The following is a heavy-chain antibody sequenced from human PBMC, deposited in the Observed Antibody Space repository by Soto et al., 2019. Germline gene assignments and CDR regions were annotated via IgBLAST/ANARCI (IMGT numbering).Heavy chain of an antibody. D-gene: IGHD3-3*01. V-gene: IGHV1-2*02. J-gene: IGHJ6*02. CDR1: GYTFTGYY. CDR2: INPNSGGP. Sequence: ASVKVSCKASGYTFTGYYIHWVRQAPGQRLEWMGYINPNSGGPNYAQKFQGRVTMTRDTSISTAYMELSRLRSDDTAVYFCARDYWSGARYYYGMDVWAQGTTVTVSS. CDR3: ARDYWSGARYYYGMDV.